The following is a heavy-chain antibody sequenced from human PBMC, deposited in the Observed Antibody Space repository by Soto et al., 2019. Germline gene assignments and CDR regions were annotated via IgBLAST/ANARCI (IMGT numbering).Heavy chain of an antibody. V-gene: IGHV1-18*01. D-gene: IGHD3-3*01. CDR1: GYTFTSYG. CDR2: ISAYNGNT. Sequence: GASVKVSCKASGYTFTSYGISWVRQAPGQGLEWMGWISAYNGNTNYAQELQGRVTMTTDTSTSTAYMELRSLRSDDTAVFYCARVWLSRITIFGVVNWFDPWGQGTLVTVSS. J-gene: IGHJ5*02. CDR3: ARVWLSRITIFGVVNWFDP.